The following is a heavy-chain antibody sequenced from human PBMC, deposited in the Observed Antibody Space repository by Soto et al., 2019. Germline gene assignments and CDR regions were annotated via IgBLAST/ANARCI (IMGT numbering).Heavy chain of an antibody. CDR2: IDYSGST. V-gene: IGHV4-39*02. CDR3: SRRAPEGFDP. CDR1: GGTIRSSNYY. Sequence: SETLSLTCTVSGGTIRSSNYYWAWIRQPPGKGLEWIGSIDYSGSTYYNPSLKSRVTISVDTSKNHLSLKLGSVTAADTALYYCSRRAPEGFDPWGQGTLVTVSS. J-gene: IGHJ5*02.